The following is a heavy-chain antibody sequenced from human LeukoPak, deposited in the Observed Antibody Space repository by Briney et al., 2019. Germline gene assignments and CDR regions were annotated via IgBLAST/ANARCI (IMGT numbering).Heavy chain of an antibody. CDR1: GFSFSNYW. D-gene: IGHD6-19*01. CDR3: AKGGSGWYTIDAFDI. Sequence: GGSLRLSCAASGFSFSNYWMSWVRQAPGKGLEWVSAISGSGGSTYYADSVKGRFTISRDNSKNTLYLQMNSLRAEDTAVYYCAKGGSGWYTIDAFDIWGQGTMVTVSS. J-gene: IGHJ3*02. V-gene: IGHV3-23*01. CDR2: ISGSGGST.